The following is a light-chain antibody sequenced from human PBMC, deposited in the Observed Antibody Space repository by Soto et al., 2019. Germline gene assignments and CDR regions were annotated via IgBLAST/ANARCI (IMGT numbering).Light chain of an antibody. CDR2: GAS. Sequence: DIQMTQTPSSLSASVGDRVTITCRASQSISRNVNWYQQKPGKAPKLLIYGASSLHSGVPSRFSGSGSGTDFTLTISSLQPEDYATYYCQQSHGTLWMFGQGTKVEI. V-gene: IGKV1-39*01. CDR1: QSISRN. J-gene: IGKJ1*01. CDR3: QQSHGTLWM.